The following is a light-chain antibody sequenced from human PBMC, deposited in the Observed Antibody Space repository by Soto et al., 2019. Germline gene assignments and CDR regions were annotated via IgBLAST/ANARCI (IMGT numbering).Light chain of an antibody. J-gene: IGKJ1*01. V-gene: IGKV1-39*01. CDR1: QSISNF. Sequence: DIQVTQSPSSLSASVGDRVTITCRASQSISNFLNWYQHKTGKAPKILIYDASSLYTGVPSRFSGSGSGTDFTLTISSLQPEDFATYYCQQSYSTPRTFGQGTKVDIK. CDR2: DAS. CDR3: QQSYSTPRT.